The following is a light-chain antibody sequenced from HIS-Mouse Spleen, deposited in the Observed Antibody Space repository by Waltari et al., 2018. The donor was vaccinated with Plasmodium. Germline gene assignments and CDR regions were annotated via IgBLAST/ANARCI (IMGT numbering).Light chain of an antibody. CDR1: SSDVGSYNL. Sequence: QSALTQPASVSGSPGQSITIPCTGTSSDVGSYNLVPWYQQPPGKAPKLMIYEGSKRPSGVSNRFSGSKSGNTASLTISGLQAEDEADYYCCSYAGSSTFVFGGGTKLTVL. J-gene: IGLJ3*02. V-gene: IGLV2-23*03. CDR3: CSYAGSSTFV. CDR2: EGS.